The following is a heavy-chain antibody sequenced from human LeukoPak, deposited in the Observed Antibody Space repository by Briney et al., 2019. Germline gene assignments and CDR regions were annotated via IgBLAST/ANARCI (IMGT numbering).Heavy chain of an antibody. CDR3: SRALGGSNYVYYFDD. Sequence: GGSLRLSCAASGFTVSGNYMGWVRQAPGKGLEWVSVIFSGGGSYYADSVKGRFTIFRDYSKNTLFLQVNSLRAEDTAVYYCSRALGGSNYVYYFDDWGQGTLVTVSS. CDR1: GFTVSGNY. J-gene: IGHJ4*02. D-gene: IGHD1-26*01. CDR2: IFSGGGS. V-gene: IGHV3-53*01.